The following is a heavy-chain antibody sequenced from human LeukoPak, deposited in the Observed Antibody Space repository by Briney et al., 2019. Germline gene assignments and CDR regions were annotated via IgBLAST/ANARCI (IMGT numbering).Heavy chain of an antibody. V-gene: IGHV3-15*01. CDR3: TTPHGGDRGGYDY. D-gene: IGHD3-10*01. J-gene: IGHJ4*02. CDR2: IKSKTDGGTT. CDR1: GFTFSNAW. Sequence: PGGSLRLSCAASGFTFSNAWMSWVRQAPGKGLEWVGRIKSKTDGGTTDYAAPVKGRFTISRDDSRNTLYLQMNSLKTEDTAVYYCTTPHGGDRGGYDYWGQGTLVTVSS.